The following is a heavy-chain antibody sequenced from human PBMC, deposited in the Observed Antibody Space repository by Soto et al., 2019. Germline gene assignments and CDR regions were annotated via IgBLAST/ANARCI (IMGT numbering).Heavy chain of an antibody. CDR3: AKGGHSSSFYYYGMGV. D-gene: IGHD6-6*01. J-gene: IGHJ6*02. CDR1: GFTFSSYA. V-gene: IGHV3-23*01. CDR2: ITGSGDTT. Sequence: EVQLLESGGGLVQPGGSLRLSCAASGFTFSSYAMSWVRQAPGKGLEWVAVITGSGDTTYYVGSVKGRFTISRDNPKNTLYLQMNSLRVEDTAVYYCAKGGHSSSFYYYGMGVWGQGTTVTVSS.